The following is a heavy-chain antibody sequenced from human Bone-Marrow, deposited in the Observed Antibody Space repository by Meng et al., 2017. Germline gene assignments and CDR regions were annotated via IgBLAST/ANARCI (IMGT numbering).Heavy chain of an antibody. CDR1: GYTFTSYD. CDR2: INPNSGGT. Sequence: ASVKVSCKASGYTFTSYDINWVRQATGQGLEWMGWINPNSGGTNYAQKFQGRVTMTRDTSISTAYMELSRLRSDDTAVYYCARGEGSGYPSRAFDIWGQGTMVTVSS. J-gene: IGHJ3*02. CDR3: ARGEGSGYPSRAFDI. V-gene: IGHV1-2*02. D-gene: IGHD3-22*01.